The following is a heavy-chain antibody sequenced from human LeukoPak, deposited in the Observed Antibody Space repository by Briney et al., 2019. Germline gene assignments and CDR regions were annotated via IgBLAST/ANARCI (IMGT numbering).Heavy chain of an antibody. CDR3: AREGLTDYARGAFDI. Sequence: PGGSLRLSCAASGLTFNSYWMHWVRQVAGKGLVWVARINGDASHTTYADSVKGRFTISRANTKNSLYLQMNSLRAEDTAVYYCAREGLTDYARGAFDIWGQGTMVTVSS. CDR1: GLTFNSYW. D-gene: IGHD4-17*01. J-gene: IGHJ3*02. V-gene: IGHV3-74*03. CDR2: INGDASHT.